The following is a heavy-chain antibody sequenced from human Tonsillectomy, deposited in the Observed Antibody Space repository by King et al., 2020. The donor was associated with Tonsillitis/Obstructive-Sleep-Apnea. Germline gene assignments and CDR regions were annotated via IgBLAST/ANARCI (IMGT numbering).Heavy chain of an antibody. CDR3: SREQITPPNLFNMGV. D-gene: IGHD4-23*01. CDR1: GFTLSSNS. V-gene: IGHV3-21*01. J-gene: IGHJ6*03. Sequence: VQLVESGGGLVKPGGSLRLSCAASGFTLSSNSMNWVRQAPGKGLEWVSFISSSSGYIYYADSVKGRFTISRDNAKNAQFLQMSSLRAEDTAEYYCSREQITPPNLFNMGVWGNRATGTVS. CDR2: ISSSSGYI.